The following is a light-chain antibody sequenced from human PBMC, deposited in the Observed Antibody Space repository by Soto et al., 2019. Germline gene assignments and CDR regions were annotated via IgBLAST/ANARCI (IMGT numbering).Light chain of an antibody. V-gene: IGKV3-20*01. J-gene: IGKJ1*01. CDR3: LQFVDSPWT. Sequence: EVVLTQSPGTLSLSPGERATLSCRASQNFGTTYLAWYQQKPGQAPRLIIFGPSTRATGIPDRFIGSGSGTDFTFTISRLEPEDFAVYYCLQFVDSPWTFGQGTKVEMK. CDR1: QNFGTTY. CDR2: GPS.